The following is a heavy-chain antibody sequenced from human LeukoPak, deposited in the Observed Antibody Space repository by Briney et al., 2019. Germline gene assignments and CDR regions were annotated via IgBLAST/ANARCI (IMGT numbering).Heavy chain of an antibody. V-gene: IGHV1-69*04. D-gene: IGHD3-22*01. J-gene: IGHJ4*02. CDR1: GGTFSSYA. CDR2: IIPNLGIA. Sequence: SVKVPCKASGGTFSSYAISWVRQAPGQGLEWMGRIIPNLGIANYAQKFQGRVTITADKSTSTAYMELSSLRSEDTAVYYCARSEDYYDSSGYYDYWCQGTLVTVSS. CDR3: ARSEDYYDSSGYYDY.